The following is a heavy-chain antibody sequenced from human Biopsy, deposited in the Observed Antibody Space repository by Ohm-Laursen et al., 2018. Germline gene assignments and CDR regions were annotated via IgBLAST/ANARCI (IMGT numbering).Heavy chain of an antibody. Sequence: SLRLSCAASGFHFSDYYMSWIRQAPGKGLEWISYIASSGGTTYYVDSVKGRFTISRDNAEKSLYLQMNSLRAEDTAVYYCARDTPETYDYDNDDNSPFPRRYIDYWGQGISVSVSS. CDR3: ARDTPETYDYDNDDNSPFPRRYIDY. CDR2: IASSGGTT. CDR1: GFHFSDYY. D-gene: IGHD3-22*01. V-gene: IGHV3-11*01. J-gene: IGHJ4*02.